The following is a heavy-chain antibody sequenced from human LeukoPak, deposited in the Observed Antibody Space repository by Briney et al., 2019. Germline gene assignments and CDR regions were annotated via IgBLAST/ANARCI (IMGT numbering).Heavy chain of an antibody. CDR2: FDPEDGET. Sequence: ASVKVSCKVSGYTLTELSMHWVRQAPGKGLEWMGGFDPEDGETIYAQKFQGRVTMTEDTSTDTAYMELSSLRSEDTAVYYCATDLDYYGSGGFFDYWGQGTLVTVSS. V-gene: IGHV1-24*01. D-gene: IGHD3-10*01. J-gene: IGHJ4*02. CDR3: ATDLDYYGSGGFFDY. CDR1: GYTLTELS.